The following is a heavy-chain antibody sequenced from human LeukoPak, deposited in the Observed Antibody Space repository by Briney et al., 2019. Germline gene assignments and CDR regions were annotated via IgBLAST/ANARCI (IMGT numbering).Heavy chain of an antibody. Sequence: SVKVSCKASGGTFSSYAISWVRQAPGQGLEWMGRIIPILGIANYAQKFQGRVTITADKSTSTAYMELSSLRSDDTAVYYCARVIFGVVPIKARYYYMDVWGKGTTVTVSS. V-gene: IGHV1-69*04. CDR1: GGTFSSYA. CDR2: IIPILGIA. D-gene: IGHD3-3*01. CDR3: ARVIFGVVPIKARYYYMDV. J-gene: IGHJ6*03.